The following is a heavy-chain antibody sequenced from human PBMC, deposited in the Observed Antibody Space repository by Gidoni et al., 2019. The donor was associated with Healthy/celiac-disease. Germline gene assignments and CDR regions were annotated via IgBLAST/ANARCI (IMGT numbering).Heavy chain of an antibody. CDR3: AREGGSYQNY. J-gene: IGHJ4*02. D-gene: IGHD1-26*01. V-gene: IGHV4-39*07. CDR2: IYYSGNT. CDR1: VGSISSSSYY. Sequence: QLQLQESGPGLVKPSETLSLTCTVSVGSISSSSYYWGWIRQPPGKGLEWIGSIYYSGNTYYNPSLKSRVTISVDTSKNQFSLKLSSVTAADTAVYYCAREGGSYQNYWGQGTLVTVSS.